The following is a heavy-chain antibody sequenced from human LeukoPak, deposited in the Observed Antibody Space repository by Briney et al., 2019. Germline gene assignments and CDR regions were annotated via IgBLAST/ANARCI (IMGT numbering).Heavy chain of an antibody. V-gene: IGHV4-59*08. J-gene: IGHJ4*02. D-gene: IGHD6-19*01. CDR3: AGRQYISDQIDY. Sequence: PSETLSLTCTVPGGSTRSYYWSWIRQPPGKGRERSGCFFFVGSTDYNTSLPRRVTIPVATSKNQWSLRGRSVTASRTAVYYCAGRQYISDQIDYWGQGTLVTVSS. CDR2: FFFVGST. CDR1: GGSTRSYY.